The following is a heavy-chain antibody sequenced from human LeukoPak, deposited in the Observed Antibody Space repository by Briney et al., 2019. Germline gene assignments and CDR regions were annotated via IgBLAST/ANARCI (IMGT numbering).Heavy chain of an antibody. CDR3: TRSSRYSYALVYYYYMDV. D-gene: IGHD5-18*01. CDR1: GFTFSGSA. CDR2: IRSKANSYAT. V-gene: IGHV3-73*01. Sequence: TGGSLRLSCAASGFTFSGSAMHWVRQASGKGLEWVGRIRSKANSYATAYAASVKGRFTISRDDSKNTAYLQMNILKPEDTAVYYCTRSSRYSYALVYYYYMDVWGKGTTVTVSS. J-gene: IGHJ6*03.